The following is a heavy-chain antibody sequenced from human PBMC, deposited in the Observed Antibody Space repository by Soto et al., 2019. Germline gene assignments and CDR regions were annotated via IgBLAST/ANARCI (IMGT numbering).Heavy chain of an antibody. V-gene: IGHV1-18*01. CDR2: ISAYNGNT. J-gene: IGHJ5*02. D-gene: IGHD3-16*01. CDR3: ARGGPFLGTRTPFGGEEGFQDWFDP. Sequence: AASVKVSCKASGYTFTSYGISWVRQAPGQGLEWMGWISAYNGNTNYAQKLQGRVTMTTDTSTSTAYMELRSLRSDDTAVYYCARGGPFLGTRTPFGGEEGFQDWFDPWGQGTLVTVSS. CDR1: GYTFTSYG.